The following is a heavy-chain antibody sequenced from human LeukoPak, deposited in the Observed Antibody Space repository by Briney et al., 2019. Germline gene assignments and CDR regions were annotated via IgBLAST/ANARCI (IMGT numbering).Heavy chain of an antibody. J-gene: IGHJ5*02. D-gene: IGHD3-10*01. CDR3: ARGAGGNWFDP. CDR2: IYYSGST. CDR1: GGSICSYY. V-gene: IGHV4-59*01. Sequence: KPSETLSLTCTVSGGSICSYYWSWIRQPPGKGLEWIGYIYYSGSTNYNPSLKSRVTISVDTSKNQFSLKLSSVTAADTAVYYCARGAGGNWFDPWGQGTLVTVSS.